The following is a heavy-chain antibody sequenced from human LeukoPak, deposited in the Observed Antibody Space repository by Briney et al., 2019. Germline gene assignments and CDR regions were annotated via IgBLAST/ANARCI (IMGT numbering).Heavy chain of an antibody. J-gene: IGHJ3*02. V-gene: IGHV1-69*06. D-gene: IGHD3-16*02. CDR3: AREKLYYDYVWGSYRYRAFDI. Sequence: GASVKVSCKASGGTFSSYAISWVRQAPGQGLEWMGGIIPIFGTANYAQKFQGRVTITADKSTSTAYMELSSLRSEDTAVYYCAREKLYYDYVWGSYRYRAFDIWGQGTMVTVSS. CDR2: IIPIFGTA. CDR1: GGTFSSYA.